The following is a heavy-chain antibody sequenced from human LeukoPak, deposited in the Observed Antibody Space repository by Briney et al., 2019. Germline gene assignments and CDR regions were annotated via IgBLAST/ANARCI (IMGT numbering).Heavy chain of an antibody. CDR3: ARVGDHIVAQGGYYFDY. J-gene: IGHJ4*02. CDR1: GGSISSYY. V-gene: IGHV4-59*12. CDR2: IYYSGST. D-gene: IGHD2-21*01. Sequence: SETLSLTCTVSGGSISSYYWSWIRQPPGKGLEWIGYIYYSGSTNYNPSLKSRVTISVDTSKNQFSLKLSSVTAADTAVYYCARVGDHIVAQGGYYFDYWGQGTLVTVSS.